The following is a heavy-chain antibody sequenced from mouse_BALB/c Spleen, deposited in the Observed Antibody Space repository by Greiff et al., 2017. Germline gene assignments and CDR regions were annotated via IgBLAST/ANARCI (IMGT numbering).Heavy chain of an antibody. CDR3: ARQGYGNSGFDY. V-gene: IGHV4-1*02. Sequence: EVKLQESGGGLVQPGGSLKLSCAASGFDFSRYWMSWVRQAPGKGLEWIGEINPDSSTINYTPSLKDKFIISRDNAKNTLYLQMSKVRSEDTALYYCARQGYGNSGFDYWGQGTTLTVSS. J-gene: IGHJ2*01. CDR1: GFDFSRYW. D-gene: IGHD2-1*01. CDR2: INPDSSTI.